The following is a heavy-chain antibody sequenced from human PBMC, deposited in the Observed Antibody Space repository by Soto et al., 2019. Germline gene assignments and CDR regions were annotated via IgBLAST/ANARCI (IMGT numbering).Heavy chain of an antibody. CDR2: TRNKANSYTT. CDR1: GFISSDHY. D-gene: IGHD1-7*01. V-gene: IGHV3-72*01. Sequence: HPGGSLRLSCAASGFISSDHYMDWVRQAPGKGLEWVGRTRNKANSYTTEYAASVKGRFSISRDESKNSLYLEMNSLKTEDTAVYYCVRVKGGNYYFDDRGQGALVTVSS. CDR3: VRVKGGNYYFDD. J-gene: IGHJ4*02.